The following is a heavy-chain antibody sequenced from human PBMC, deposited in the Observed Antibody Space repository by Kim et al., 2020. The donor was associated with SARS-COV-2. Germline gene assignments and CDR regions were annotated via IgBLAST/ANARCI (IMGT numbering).Heavy chain of an antibody. V-gene: IGHV1-69*13. Sequence: SVKVSCKASGGTFSSYAISWVRQAPGQGLEWMGGIIPIFGTANYAQKFQGRVTITADESTSTAYMELSSLRSEDTAVYYCARVVSGSYSGQDYFDYWGQGTLVTVSS. CDR2: IIPIFGTA. D-gene: IGHD1-26*01. CDR3: ARVVSGSYSGQDYFDY. CDR1: GGTFSSYA. J-gene: IGHJ4*02.